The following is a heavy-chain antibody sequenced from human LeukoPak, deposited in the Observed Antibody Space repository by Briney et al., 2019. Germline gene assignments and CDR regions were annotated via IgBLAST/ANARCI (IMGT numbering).Heavy chain of an antibody. CDR3: ARFSVGGTYYPNY. V-gene: IGHV5-51*01. CDR2: IYPGDSDT. J-gene: IGHJ4*02. CDR1: GYRFTSSW. D-gene: IGHD1-26*01. Sequence: GESLKISFQGSGYRFTSSWIGWVRPMPGKGLEWMGIIYPGDSDTRYSPSFQGQVTISADKSISTAYLQWSSLKASDTALYYCARFSVGGTYYPNYWGQGTLVSVSS.